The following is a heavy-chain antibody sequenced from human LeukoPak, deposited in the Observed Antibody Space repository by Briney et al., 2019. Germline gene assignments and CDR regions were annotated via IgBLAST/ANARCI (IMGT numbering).Heavy chain of an antibody. D-gene: IGHD5-18*01. CDR2: ISWNSGSI. Sequence: GGSLRLSCAASGFTFDDYAMHWVRQAPGKGLEWVSGISWNSGSIGYADSVKGRFTISRDNAKNSLYLQMNSLRAEDTALYYCAKGHLGYSYQAGFDPWGQGTLVTVSS. J-gene: IGHJ5*02. V-gene: IGHV3-9*01. CDR1: GFTFDDYA. CDR3: AKGHLGYSYQAGFDP.